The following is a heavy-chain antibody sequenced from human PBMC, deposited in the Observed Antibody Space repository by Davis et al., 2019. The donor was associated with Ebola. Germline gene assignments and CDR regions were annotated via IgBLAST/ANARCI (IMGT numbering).Heavy chain of an antibody. J-gene: IGHJ4*02. CDR3: ARAPTWSEINYYCLDY. Sequence: ASVKVSCKASGYTFTSYDINWVRQATGQGLEWMGWMNPNSGNTGYAQKLQGRITMTRNTSISTAYMELSSLRSDDTAVYYCARAPTWSEINYYCLDYWGQGTLVTVSS. D-gene: IGHD3-22*01. CDR2: MNPNSGNT. V-gene: IGHV1-8*01. CDR1: GYTFTSYD.